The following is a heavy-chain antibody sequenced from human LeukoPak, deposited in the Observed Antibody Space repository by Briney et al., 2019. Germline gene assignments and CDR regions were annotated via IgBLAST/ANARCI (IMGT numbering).Heavy chain of an antibody. CDR1: GGSISSSSYY. CDR2: IYYSGST. J-gene: IGHJ3*02. CDR3: ARQPESRDAFDI. V-gene: IGHV4-39*01. Sequence: PSETLSLTCTVSGGSISSSSYYWGWLRQPPGKGLEWIGSIYYSGSTYYNPSLKSRVTISVDTSKNQFSLKLSSVTAADTAVYYCARQPESRDAFDIWGQGTMVAVSS.